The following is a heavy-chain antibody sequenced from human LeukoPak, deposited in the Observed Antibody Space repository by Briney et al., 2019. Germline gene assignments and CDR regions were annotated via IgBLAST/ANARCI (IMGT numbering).Heavy chain of an antibody. CDR2: IHYTGRT. V-gene: IGHV4-59*13. Sequence: SETLSLTCTISRGSISTYYWSWIRQTPGTTLEWIGNIHYTGRTRYNPSLESRVTMSLNTPKNEFSLRLTSMTAADSAVYYCARGRPDPQNSDYWDYWGQGILVTVSS. D-gene: IGHD3-22*01. CDR1: RGSISTYY. J-gene: IGHJ4*02. CDR3: ARGRPDPQNSDYWDY.